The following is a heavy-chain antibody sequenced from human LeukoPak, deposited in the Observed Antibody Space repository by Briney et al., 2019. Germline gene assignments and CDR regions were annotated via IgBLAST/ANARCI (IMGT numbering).Heavy chain of an antibody. CDR2: IYYSGST. D-gene: IGHD1-14*01. J-gene: IGHJ3*02. V-gene: IGHV4-59*08. Sequence: SETLSLTCTVSGGSISSWYWSWIRQPPGKGLEWIGYIYYSGSTNYNPSLKSRVTISVDTSKNQFSLKLSSVTAADTAVYYCARHGIRWADPNAFDIWGQGTGVTVSS. CDR1: GGSISSWY. CDR3: ARHGIRWADPNAFDI.